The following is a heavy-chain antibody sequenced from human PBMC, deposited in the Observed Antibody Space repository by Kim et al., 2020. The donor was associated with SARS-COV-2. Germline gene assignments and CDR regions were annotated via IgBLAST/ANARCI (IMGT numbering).Heavy chain of an antibody. Sequence: SETLSLTCDVYGGSFSGSYSGTYWNWIRQPPGKGLEWIGEINHSGSTNYNPSRMSRLTISLDTSKNQLSLNLITVTAADTAVHYCARRRQIAAAGLDYWGQGTLVTVSS. V-gene: IGHV4-34*01. CDR3: ARRRQIAAAGLDY. CDR2: INHSGST. D-gene: IGHD6-13*01. CDR1: GGSFSGSY. J-gene: IGHJ4*02.